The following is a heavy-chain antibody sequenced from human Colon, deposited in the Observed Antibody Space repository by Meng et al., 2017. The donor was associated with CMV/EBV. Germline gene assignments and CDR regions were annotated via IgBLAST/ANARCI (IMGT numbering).Heavy chain of an antibody. D-gene: IGHD6-19*01. CDR2: IIPILDTP. Sequence: SVKVSCKASGGTFSKHVISWLRQAPGQGPEWMGRIIPILDTPNYAQKFQGRVTITADKSTSTVYMELSSLRSEDTAVYYCAKRQEDSSGWFLDWGQGTPVTVSS. CDR3: AKRQEDSSGWFLD. J-gene: IGHJ4*02. CDR1: GGTFSKHV. V-gene: IGHV1-69*04.